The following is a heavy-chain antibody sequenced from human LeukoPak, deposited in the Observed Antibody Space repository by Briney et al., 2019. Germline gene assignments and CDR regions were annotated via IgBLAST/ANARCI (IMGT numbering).Heavy chain of an antibody. CDR3: AKDRLYYYGSGTQYGMDV. D-gene: IGHD3-10*01. V-gene: IGHV3-30*18. Sequence: GGSLRLSCAASGFIFNSYGMHWVRQAPGKGLECVSVISYDGSKKYYVDSVKGRFTISRDNSKNTLYLQMNSLREEDTAVYYCAKDRLYYYGSGTQYGMDVWGHGTTVTVSS. CDR2: ISYDGSKK. CDR1: GFIFNSYG. J-gene: IGHJ6*02.